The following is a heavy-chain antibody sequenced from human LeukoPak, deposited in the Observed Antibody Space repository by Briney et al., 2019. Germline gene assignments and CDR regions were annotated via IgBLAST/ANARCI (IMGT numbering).Heavy chain of an antibody. CDR2: IYSGGST. Sequence: PGGSLRLSCAASGFTVSSNYMSWVRQAPGKGLEWVSVIYSGGSTYYADSVKGRFTISRDNSKNTLYLQMNSLRAEDTAVYYCARGGGSLMDYYYGMDVWGKGTTVTVSS. CDR3: ARGGGSLMDYYYGMDV. V-gene: IGHV3-53*01. D-gene: IGHD2-15*01. J-gene: IGHJ6*04. CDR1: GFTVSSNY.